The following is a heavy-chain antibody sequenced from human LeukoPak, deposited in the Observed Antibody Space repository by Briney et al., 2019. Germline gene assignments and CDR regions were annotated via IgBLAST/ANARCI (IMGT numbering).Heavy chain of an antibody. Sequence: PGGSLRLSCAASGVTFGSYAIHWVRQAPGKGLEWVAVISYDGTKMYYADSVQGRFTISRDNSKNTLYLQMNSLRAEDRAVYYCAAGLRYFDWLYAYWGQGTLVTVSS. CDR3: AAGLRYFDWLYAY. D-gene: IGHD3-9*01. J-gene: IGHJ4*02. CDR2: ISYDGTKM. V-gene: IGHV3-30-3*01. CDR1: GVTFGSYA.